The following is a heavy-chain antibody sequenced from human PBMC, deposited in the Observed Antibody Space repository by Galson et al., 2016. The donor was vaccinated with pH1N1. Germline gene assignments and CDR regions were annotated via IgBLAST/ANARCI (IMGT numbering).Heavy chain of an antibody. D-gene: IGHD2-2*01. CDR2: FAPEEGET. Sequence: SVKVSCKVFGYTLTEVSMHWVRQAPGKGLEWMGGFAPEEGETIYAQKFQNRVIMTEDKSTDTAYLALNSLRSEDTAMYYCAAAYGSGDAWREHWGQEPWSPSPQ. J-gene: IGHJ1*01. CDR3: AAAYGSGDAWREH. CDR1: GYTLTEVS. V-gene: IGHV1-24*01.